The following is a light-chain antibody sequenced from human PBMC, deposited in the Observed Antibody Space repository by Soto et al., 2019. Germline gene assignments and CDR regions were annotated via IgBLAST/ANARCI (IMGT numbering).Light chain of an antibody. CDR3: QQHSDWPLT. CDR2: DAS. Sequence: EIVLTQSPATLSLSPGERATLSCRASQSVSSYFAWYQQKPGQAPRLLIYDASSRATGIPARFSGSGSGTDFTLTISSLEPEDFAVYYCQQHSDWPLTFGQGTKVDI. J-gene: IGKJ1*01. V-gene: IGKV3-11*01. CDR1: QSVSSY.